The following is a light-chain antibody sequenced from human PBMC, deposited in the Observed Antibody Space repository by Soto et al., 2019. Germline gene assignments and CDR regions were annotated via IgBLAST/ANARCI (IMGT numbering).Light chain of an antibody. CDR2: AAS. Sequence: QMTQSPSSLSASVGDRVTITFRAGQGISNWLAWYQQKSANAPKSLIYAASSLQSGVPSRFSGSGSGTDFTLTISSLQPEDFATYYCQQDTSFPLTFGQGTRLEIK. J-gene: IGKJ5*01. V-gene: IGKV1D-16*01. CDR1: QGISNW. CDR3: QQDTSFPLT.